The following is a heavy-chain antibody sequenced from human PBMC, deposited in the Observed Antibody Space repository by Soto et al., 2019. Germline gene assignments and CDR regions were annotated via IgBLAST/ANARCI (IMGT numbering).Heavy chain of an antibody. CDR1: GGTFSSYA. CDR2: IIPIFGTA. Sequence: SVKVSCKASGGTFSSYAISWVRQAPGQGLEWMGGIIPIFGTANYAQKFEGRVTITADKSTSTAYMELSSLRSEDTAVYYCARPPDSSGYYYAFDIWGQGTMVTVSS. J-gene: IGHJ3*02. V-gene: IGHV1-69*06. CDR3: ARPPDSSGYYYAFDI. D-gene: IGHD3-22*01.